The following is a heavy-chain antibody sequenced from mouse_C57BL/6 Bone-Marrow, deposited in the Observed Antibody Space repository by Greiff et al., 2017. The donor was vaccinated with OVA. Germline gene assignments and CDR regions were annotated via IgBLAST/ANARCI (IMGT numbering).Heavy chain of an antibody. CDR1: GYTFTDYY. CDR2: INPNNGGT. Sequence: EVQLQQSGPELVKPGASVKISCKASGYTFTDYYMNWVKQSHGKSLEWIGDINPNNGGTSYNQKFKGKATLTVDKSSSTAYMELRSLTSEDSAVYYCERGGVGGAYWGQGALVTVSA. CDR3: ERGGVGGAY. J-gene: IGHJ3*01. V-gene: IGHV1-26*01.